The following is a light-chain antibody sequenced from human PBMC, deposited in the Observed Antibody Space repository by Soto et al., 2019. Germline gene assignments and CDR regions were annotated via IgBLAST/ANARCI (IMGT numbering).Light chain of an antibody. CDR3: QQYNNWPIT. CDR1: QSVADN. J-gene: IGKJ5*01. V-gene: IGKV3-15*01. Sequence: EVVMTQSPATLSVSPGERVTLSCRSSQSVADNLAWFQQKPGQGPRLLIYGASTRATGIPARFSGGGSETDFTLTISSLRSEDSAVYHCQQYNNWPITFGQGTRLEIK. CDR2: GAS.